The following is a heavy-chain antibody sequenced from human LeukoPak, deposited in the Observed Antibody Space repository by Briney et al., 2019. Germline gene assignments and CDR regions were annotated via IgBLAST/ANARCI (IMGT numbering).Heavy chain of an antibody. CDR2: IDPSGGST. Sequence: ASVKVSCKASGYTFTSYYMHWVRQAPGQGLEWMGIIDPSGGSTRYPQKFQGRVTMTGDTSTRTVYMELSSLRFEDTAVYYCARGSTYCSSISCPMINCDYWGRGTLVTVSS. D-gene: IGHD2-2*01. J-gene: IGHJ4*02. CDR1: GYTFTSYY. V-gene: IGHV1-46*01. CDR3: ARGSTYCSSISCPMINCDY.